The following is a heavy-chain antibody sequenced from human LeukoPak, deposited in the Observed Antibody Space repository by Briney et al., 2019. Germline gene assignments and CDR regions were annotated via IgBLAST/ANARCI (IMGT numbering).Heavy chain of an antibody. CDR3: ARVDTAIVYYYGMDV. Sequence: GRSLRLSCAASGFTFSSYAMHWVRQAPGKGLEWVAVISYDGSNKYYADSVKGRFTISRDNSKNTLYLQMNSLRAEDTAVYYCARVDTAIVYYYGMDVWGQGTTVTVSS. CDR2: ISYDGSNK. D-gene: IGHD5-18*01. J-gene: IGHJ6*02. CDR1: GFTFSSYA. V-gene: IGHV3-30-3*01.